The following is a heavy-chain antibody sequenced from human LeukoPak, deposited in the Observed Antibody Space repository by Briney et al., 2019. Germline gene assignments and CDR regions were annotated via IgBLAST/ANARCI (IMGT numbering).Heavy chain of an antibody. CDR1: GGTFSSYA. CDR3: ASAQDYYYYGMDV. V-gene: IGHV1-69*04. Sequence: SVKVSCKASGGTFSSYAISWVRQAPGQGLEWMGRIIPILGIANYAQKFQGRVTITADKSTSTAYMELSSLRSEDTAVYYCASAQDYYYYGMDVWGQGTTVTVSS. CDR2: IIPILGIA. J-gene: IGHJ6*02.